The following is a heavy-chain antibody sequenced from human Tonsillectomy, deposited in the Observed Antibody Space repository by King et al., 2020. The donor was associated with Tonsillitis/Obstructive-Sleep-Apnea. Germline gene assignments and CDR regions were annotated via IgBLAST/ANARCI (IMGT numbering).Heavy chain of an antibody. CDR1: GFFFSSYS. CDR3: ATTTDIVVVVSATFDY. D-gene: IGHD2-15*01. V-gene: IGHV3-21*01. CDR2: ISSSTSHI. J-gene: IGHJ4*02. Sequence: VQLVESGGGLVKPGGSLRLSCAASGFFFSSYSMNWVRQAPGKGLEWVSSISSSTSHIYYADSVKGRFTISRDNAKNSLYLQMNSLRVEETAVYYCATTTDIVVVVSATFDYWGQGTLVTVSS.